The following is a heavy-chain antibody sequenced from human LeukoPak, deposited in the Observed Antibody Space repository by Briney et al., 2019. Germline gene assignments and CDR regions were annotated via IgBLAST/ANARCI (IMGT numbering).Heavy chain of an antibody. J-gene: IGHJ4*02. V-gene: IGHV2-5*02. CDR3: AAGGMAMVVTPDFYFDY. CDR1: RLSLSTTGEG. Sequence: SAPKLFKPPPSLTLTCSVTRLSLSTTGEGVDWIRQLPPKAVDTLALHYFDDDKRYSPSLKSRLTITKDTYKNQVVLTMTNMDPVDTATYYCAAGGMAMVVTPDFYFDYWGQGTLVTVS. CDR2: HYFDDDK. D-gene: IGHD4-23*01.